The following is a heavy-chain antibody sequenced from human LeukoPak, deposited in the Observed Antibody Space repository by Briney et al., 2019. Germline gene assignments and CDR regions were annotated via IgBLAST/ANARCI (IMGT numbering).Heavy chain of an antibody. CDR2: IIPIFGTA. D-gene: IGHD3-10*01. Sequence: GASVKVSCKASEYTFTGYYMQWVRQAPGQGLEWMGGIIPIFGTANYAQKFQGRVTITADESTSTAYMELSSLRSEDTAVYYCARARGRGVWFDPWGQGTLVTVSS. CDR1: EYTFTGYY. CDR3: ARARGRGVWFDP. V-gene: IGHV1-69*13. J-gene: IGHJ5*02.